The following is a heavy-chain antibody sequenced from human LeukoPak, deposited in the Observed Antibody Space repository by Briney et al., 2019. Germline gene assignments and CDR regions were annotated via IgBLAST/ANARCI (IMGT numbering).Heavy chain of an antibody. D-gene: IGHD2-15*01. J-gene: IGHJ4*02. V-gene: IGHV3-53*01. Sequence: GGSLRLSCAASGFTVSTNYMSWVRQAPGKGLEWVSIIYSSGSTYYADSVKGRFTISRDNSKNTLYLQMNSLRAEDTAVYYCARVVAATGGIDYWGQGTLVTVSS. CDR3: ARVVAATGGIDY. CDR1: GFTVSTNY. CDR2: IYSSGST.